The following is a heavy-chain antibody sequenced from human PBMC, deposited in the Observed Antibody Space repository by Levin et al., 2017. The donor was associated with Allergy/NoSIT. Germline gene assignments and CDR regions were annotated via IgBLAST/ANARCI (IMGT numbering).Heavy chain of an antibody. CDR3: AKDGNLLATSEDYLDS. Sequence: GGSLRLSCAGSGFTFNSFALSWVRQAPGKGLEWVSTVSAYGESTYYADSVKGRFTVSRDNSRNTLYLLMSSLGAEDTALYYCAKDGNLLATSEDYLDSWGQGTQVTVFS. CDR1: GFTFNSFA. J-gene: IGHJ4*02. D-gene: IGHD5-12*01. V-gene: IGHV3-23*01. CDR2: VSAYGEST.